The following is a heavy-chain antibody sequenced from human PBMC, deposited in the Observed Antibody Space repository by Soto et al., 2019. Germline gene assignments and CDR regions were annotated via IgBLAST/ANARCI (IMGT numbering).Heavy chain of an antibody. J-gene: IGHJ6*02. CDR2: IYPGDSDT. CDR1: GYSFTSYW. CDR3: ARRGYSGSSRYYYYYGMDV. V-gene: IGHV5-51*01. D-gene: IGHD1-26*01. Sequence: GESLKISCKGTGYSFTSYWIGWVRQMPGKGLAWMGIIYPGDSDTRYSPSFQGQVTIAADKSISTAYLQWSSLKASDTAMYYCARRGYSGSSRYYYYYGMDVWGQGTTVTVSS.